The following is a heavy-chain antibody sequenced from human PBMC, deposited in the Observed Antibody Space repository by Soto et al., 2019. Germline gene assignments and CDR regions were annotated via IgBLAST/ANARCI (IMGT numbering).Heavy chain of an antibody. CDR3: ARLASITMVRGVINYFDY. CDR2: IYYSGST. CDR1: GGSISSSSYY. J-gene: IGHJ4*02. D-gene: IGHD3-10*01. V-gene: IGHV4-39*01. Sequence: PSETLSLTCTVSGGSISSSSYYWGWIRQPPGKGLEWIGSIYYSGSTYYNPSLKSRVTISVDTSKNQFSLKLSSVTAADTAVYYCARLASITMVRGVINYFDYWGQGTLVTVS.